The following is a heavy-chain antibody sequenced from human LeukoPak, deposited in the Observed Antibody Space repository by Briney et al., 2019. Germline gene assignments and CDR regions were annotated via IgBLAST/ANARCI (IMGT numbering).Heavy chain of an antibody. J-gene: IGHJ3*02. CDR3: AKDGDWTFDI. V-gene: IGHV3-30*02. D-gene: IGHD2-21*01. CDR2: IGHDGRNK. Sequence: GGSLRLSCEASGITFSNSGMHWVRQAPGKGLEWVAYIGHDGRNKFYTESVRGRFTISGDNSMKMAYLQMNSLRTEDTAIYFCAKDGDWTFDIWGQGTMVTVSS. CDR1: GITFSNSG.